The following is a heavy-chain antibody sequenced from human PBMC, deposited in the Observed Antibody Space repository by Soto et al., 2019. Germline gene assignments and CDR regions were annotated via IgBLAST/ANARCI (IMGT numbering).Heavy chain of an antibody. CDR3: ASPDPDTAMVTAFLRYYYYGMDV. CDR2: ISAYNGNT. CDR1: GYTFTSYG. D-gene: IGHD5-18*01. J-gene: IGHJ6*02. Sequence: ASVKVSCKASGYTFTSYGISWERQAPGQGLEWMGWISAYNGNTNYAQKLQGRVTMTTDTSTSTAYMELRSLRSDDTAVYYCASPDPDTAMVTAFLRYYYYGMDVWGQGTTVTVSS. V-gene: IGHV1-18*01.